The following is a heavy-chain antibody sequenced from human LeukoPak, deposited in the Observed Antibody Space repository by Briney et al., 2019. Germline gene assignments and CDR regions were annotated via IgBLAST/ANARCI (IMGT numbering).Heavy chain of an antibody. CDR2: ISSSGSTI. V-gene: IGHV3-48*03. CDR3: ARDYCSGGSCHDY. D-gene: IGHD2-15*01. J-gene: IGHJ4*02. Sequence: LAGGSLRLSCAASGFTFSSYEMNWVRQAPGKGLEWVSYISSSGSTIYYADSVKGRFTISRDNAKNSLYLQMNSLRAEDTAVYYCARDYCSGGSCHDYWGQGTLVTVSS. CDR1: GFTFSSYE.